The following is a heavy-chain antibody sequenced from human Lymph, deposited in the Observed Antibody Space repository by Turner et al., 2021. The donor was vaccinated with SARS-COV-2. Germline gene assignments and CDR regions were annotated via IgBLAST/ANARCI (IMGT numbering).Heavy chain of an antibody. V-gene: IGHV3-21*01. CDR1: GFTFSTYS. Sequence: VQLVESGGGLVKPGGSLRLPCAASGFTFSTYSMNWVRQAPGKGLEWISSISSSSSYIYYADSVKGRFTISRDDAKNSLYLQMNSLRAEDTAVYYCARDIPTTADYFDYWGQGTLVTVSS. CDR2: ISSSSSYI. D-gene: IGHD4-17*01. J-gene: IGHJ4*02. CDR3: ARDIPTTADYFDY.